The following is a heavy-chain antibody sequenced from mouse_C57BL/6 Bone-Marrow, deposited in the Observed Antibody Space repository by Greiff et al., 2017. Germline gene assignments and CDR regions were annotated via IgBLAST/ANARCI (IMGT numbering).Heavy chain of an antibody. Sequence: EVKLVESGGDLVKPGGSLKLSCAASGFTFSSYGMSWVRQTPDKRLEWVATISSGGRYTYYPDSVKGRFTISRDNAKTTLYLQMSSLKSEYTAMYYCARSTIYYYAMDYWGQGTSVTVSS. V-gene: IGHV5-6*01. J-gene: IGHJ4*01. CDR3: ARSTIYYYAMDY. D-gene: IGHD2-1*01. CDR2: ISSGGRYT. CDR1: GFTFSSYG.